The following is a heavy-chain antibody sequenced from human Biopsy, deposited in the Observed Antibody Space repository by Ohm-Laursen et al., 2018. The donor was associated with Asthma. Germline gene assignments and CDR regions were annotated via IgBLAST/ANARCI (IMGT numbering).Heavy chain of an antibody. J-gene: IGHJ4*02. D-gene: IGHD1-26*01. CDR1: GFTFSNYG. CDR2: ISFDGSNK. CDR3: AKDVFPGWELRRGPDY. Sequence: SLRLSCSASGFTFSNYGMHWVRQAPGKGLDWVAVISFDGSNKNYTDSVKGRFTISRDNSRNTLHLQMNSLRAKDTAVYYCAKDVFPGWELRRGPDYWGQGTLVTVSS. V-gene: IGHV3-30*18.